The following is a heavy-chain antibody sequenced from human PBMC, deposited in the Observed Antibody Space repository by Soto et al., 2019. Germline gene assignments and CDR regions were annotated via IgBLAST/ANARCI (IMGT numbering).Heavy chain of an antibody. CDR1: GFTFSSYA. V-gene: IGHV3-23*01. CDR3: AKEGDYDYIWGSYRQGSDY. D-gene: IGHD3-16*02. Sequence: EVQLLESGGGLVQPGGSLRLSCAASGFTFSSYAMSWVRQAPGKGLEWVSAISGSGGSTYYADPVKGRFTISRDNSKNTLYLQMNSLRAEDTAVYYCAKEGDYDYIWGSYRQGSDYWGQGTLVTVSS. CDR2: ISGSGGST. J-gene: IGHJ4*02.